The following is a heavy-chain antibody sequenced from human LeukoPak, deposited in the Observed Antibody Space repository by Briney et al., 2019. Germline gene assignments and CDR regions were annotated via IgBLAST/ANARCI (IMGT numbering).Heavy chain of an antibody. Sequence: SVKVSCRASGGTFSSYAISWVRQAPGQGLEWMGGTIPIFGTANYAQKFQGRVTITTDESTSTAYMELSSLRSEDTAVYYCARWGEYSSSSGYWFDPWGQGTLVTVSS. CDR3: ARWGEYSSSSGYWFDP. CDR1: GGTFSSYA. V-gene: IGHV1-69*05. D-gene: IGHD6-6*01. J-gene: IGHJ5*02. CDR2: TIPIFGTA.